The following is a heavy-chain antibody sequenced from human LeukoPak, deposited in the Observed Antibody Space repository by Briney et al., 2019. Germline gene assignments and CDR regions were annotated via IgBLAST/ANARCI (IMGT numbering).Heavy chain of an antibody. V-gene: IGHV1-69*04. CDR1: GGTFSSYA. D-gene: IGHD3-10*01. CDR3: ARDLSGGSGSYNWFDP. CDR2: IIPIFGIA. Sequence: SVKVSCKASGGTFSSYAISWVRQAPGQGLEWMGRIIPIFGIANYAQKFQGRVTITADKSTSTAYMELSSLRSEDTAVYYCARDLSGGSGSYNWFDPWSQGTLVTVSS. J-gene: IGHJ5*02.